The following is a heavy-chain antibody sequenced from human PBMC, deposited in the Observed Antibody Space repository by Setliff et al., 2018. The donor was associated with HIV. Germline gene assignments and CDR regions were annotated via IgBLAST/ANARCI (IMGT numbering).Heavy chain of an antibody. V-gene: IGHV1-46*01. CDR2: INPSSGST. D-gene: IGHD3-10*01. Sequence: ASVKVSCKASGYTFTSYYMHWVRQAPGQGLEWMGIINPSSGSTSYAQKFQGRVTITADESTDTAHMELSSLRSADTAMYYCATVFYYDSESYSLDYWGQGMLVTVSS. J-gene: IGHJ4*02. CDR3: ATVFYYDSESYSLDY. CDR1: GYTFTSYY.